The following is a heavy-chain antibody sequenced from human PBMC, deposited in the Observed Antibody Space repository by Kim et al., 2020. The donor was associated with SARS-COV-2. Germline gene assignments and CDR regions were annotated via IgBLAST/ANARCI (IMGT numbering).Heavy chain of an antibody. D-gene: IGHD3-10*01. V-gene: IGHV4-34*01. Sequence: SETLSLTCAVYGGSFSGYYWSWIRKPPGTGLEWNWEINHSGSTNSNPSLKSRVTISVDTSKTQFSLKLSSVTAAATAVYYCASRSGDYWGQGTLVTVSS. CDR3: ASRSGDY. CDR2: INHSGST. J-gene: IGHJ4*02. CDR1: GGSFSGYY.